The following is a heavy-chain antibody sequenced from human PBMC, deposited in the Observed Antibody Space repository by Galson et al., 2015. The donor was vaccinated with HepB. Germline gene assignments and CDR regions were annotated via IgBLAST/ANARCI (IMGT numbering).Heavy chain of an antibody. V-gene: IGHV3-23*01. CDR2: ISGSGGST. D-gene: IGHD2-15*01. Sequence: SLRLSCAASGFTFKNFAMSWVRQAPGKGLEWVSSISGSGGSTYYADSVRGRLIISRDNSKNTLHLQVDSLRAEDTAVYYCAKGGRGQNCSGDTCLYFYYGLDVWGQGTTVAVSS. J-gene: IGHJ6*02. CDR1: GFTFKNFA. CDR3: AKGGRGQNCSGDTCLYFYYGLDV.